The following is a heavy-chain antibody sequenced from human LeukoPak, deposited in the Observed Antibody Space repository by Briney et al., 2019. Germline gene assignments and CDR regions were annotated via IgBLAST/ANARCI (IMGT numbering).Heavy chain of an antibody. CDR2: ISSSASTI. CDR1: GFTFSDYY. CDR3: ARDDRPVLRFLEWYPIPWYPGDV. Sequence: PGGSLRLSCSASGFTFSDYYMSWIRQAPGKGLEWVSYISSSASTIYYAYSVRGRFTISRDNAKNSLYMQMNSLRAEDTAVYYCARDDRPVLRFLEWYPIPWYPGDVWGKGTTVTVSS. D-gene: IGHD3-3*01. V-gene: IGHV3-11*04. J-gene: IGHJ6*04.